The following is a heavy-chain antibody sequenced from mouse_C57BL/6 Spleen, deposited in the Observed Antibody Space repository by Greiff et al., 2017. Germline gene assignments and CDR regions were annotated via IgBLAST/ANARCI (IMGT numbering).Heavy chain of an antibody. D-gene: IGHD1-1*01. CDR3: ERSHGSSYGYFDV. CDR1: GFTFTDYY. J-gene: IGHJ1*03. CDR2: IRNKANGYTT. Sequence: EVMLVESGGGLVQPGGSLSLSCAASGFTFTDYYMSWVRQPPGKALEWLGFIRNKANGYTTEYSASVKGRFTISRDNSQSILYLQMNALRAEDSATYYCERSHGSSYGYFDVWGTGTTVTVSS. V-gene: IGHV7-3*01.